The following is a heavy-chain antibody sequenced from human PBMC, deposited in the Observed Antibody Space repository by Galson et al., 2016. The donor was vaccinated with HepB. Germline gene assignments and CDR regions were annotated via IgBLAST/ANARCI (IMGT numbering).Heavy chain of an antibody. J-gene: IGHJ4*02. D-gene: IGHD2-21*01. V-gene: IGHV3-48*03. Sequence: SLRLSCAVSGLSVNSLNMNWVRQAPGKGLEWVSYVSYSGKFIWYADSVKGRFNISRDNAKNSLNLQMNSLRDDDTAVYYCASDQAWAYDNWGQGTLVTVSS. CDR2: VSYSGKFI. CDR3: ASDQAWAYDN. CDR1: GLSVNSLN.